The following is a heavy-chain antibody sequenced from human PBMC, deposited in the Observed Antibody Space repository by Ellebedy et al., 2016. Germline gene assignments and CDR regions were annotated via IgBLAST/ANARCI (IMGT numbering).Heavy chain of an antibody. J-gene: IGHJ6*02. CDR2: IIPIFGTA. CDR1: GGTFSSYG. V-gene: IGHV1-69*13. D-gene: IGHD3-10*01. CDR3: ARDQGITMVRGYYYYYGMDV. Sequence: SVKVSCXASGGTFSSYGITWVRQAPGQGLEWMGGIIPIFGTANYAQKFQGRVTITADESTSTAYMELSSLRSEDTAVYYCARDQGITMVRGYYYYYGMDVWGQGTTVTVSS.